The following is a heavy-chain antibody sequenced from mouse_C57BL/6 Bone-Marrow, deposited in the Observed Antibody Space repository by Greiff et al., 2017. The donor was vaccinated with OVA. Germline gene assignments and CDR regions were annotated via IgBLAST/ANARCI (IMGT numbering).Heavy chain of an antibody. CDR3: ARGEDY. CDR1: GYSITSGYY. J-gene: IGHJ4*01. Sequence: EVQLVESGPGLVKPSQSLSLTCSVTGYSITSGYYWNWIRQFPGNKLEWMGYISYDGINNYNPSLKNRISITRDTSKNQFFLKLNSVTTEDTATYYCARGEDYWGQGTSVTVSS. V-gene: IGHV3-6*01. CDR2: ISYDGIN.